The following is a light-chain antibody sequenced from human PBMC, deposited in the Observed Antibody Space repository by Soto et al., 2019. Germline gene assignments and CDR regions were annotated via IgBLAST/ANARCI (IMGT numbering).Light chain of an antibody. CDR1: QSISSY. Sequence: DIQMTQSPSYLSASVGDRVTSTCRASQSISSYLNWYQQKPGKAPKFLIYVASTLQSGVPSRFSGSGSGTDFTLTISSLQPEDFATYYCQQSYRSPYTFGQGTKLEIK. CDR2: VAS. J-gene: IGKJ2*01. V-gene: IGKV1-39*01. CDR3: QQSYRSPYT.